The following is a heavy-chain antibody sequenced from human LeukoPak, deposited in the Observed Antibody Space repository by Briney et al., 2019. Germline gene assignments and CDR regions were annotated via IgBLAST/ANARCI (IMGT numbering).Heavy chain of an antibody. D-gene: IGHD6-13*01. CDR2: IYNSGST. Sequence: SETLSLTCTVSGGSISYYYWGWIRQPPGTGLEWIGSIYNSGSTDYNPSLKSRVTISVDTSKNQFSLKLSSVTAADTAVYYCARDHLGMVDYWGQGTLVTVSS. J-gene: IGHJ4*02. V-gene: IGHV4-39*07. CDR3: ARDHLGMVDY. CDR1: GGSISYYY.